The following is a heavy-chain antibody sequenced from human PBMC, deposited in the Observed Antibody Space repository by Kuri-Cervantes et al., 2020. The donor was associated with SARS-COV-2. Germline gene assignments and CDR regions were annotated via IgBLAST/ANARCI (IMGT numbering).Heavy chain of an antibody. CDR1: GFTFSSYA. D-gene: IGHD2-15*01. CDR3: ARSLQVVAL. J-gene: IGHJ4*02. Sequence: GESLKISCAASGFTFSSYAMHWVRQAPGKGLEWVAVISYDGSNKYYADSVKGRFTISRDNAKNSLYLQMNSLRAEDTAVYYCARSLQVVALWGQGTLVTVSS. CDR2: ISYDGSNK. V-gene: IGHV3-30-3*01.